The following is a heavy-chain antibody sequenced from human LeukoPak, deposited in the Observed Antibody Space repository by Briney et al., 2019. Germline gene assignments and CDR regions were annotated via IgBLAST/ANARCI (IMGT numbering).Heavy chain of an antibody. D-gene: IGHD2-2*01. CDR1: GGSFSGYY. J-gene: IGHJ5*02. CDR3: ARGLGCSSTSCFNWFDP. CDR2: IYYSGST. Sequence: SETLSLTCAVYGGSFSGYYWSWIRQPPGKGLEWIGYIYYSGSTNYNPSLKSRVTISVDTSKNQFSLKLSSVTAADTAVYYCARGLGCSSTSCFNWFDPWGQGTLVTVSS. V-gene: IGHV4-59*01.